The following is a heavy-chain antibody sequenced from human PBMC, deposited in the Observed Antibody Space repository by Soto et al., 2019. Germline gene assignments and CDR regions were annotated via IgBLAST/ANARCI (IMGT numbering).Heavy chain of an antibody. V-gene: IGHV3-48*01. CDR2: ISSSSSTI. CDR3: AILVVAGPIDAFDI. CDR1: GFTFSNYN. Sequence: GGSLRLSCAASGFTFSNYNMNWVRQAPGKGLDWVSYISSSSSTIYYADSVKGRFAISRDNAKNSLYLQMNSLRAEDTAVYYCAILVVAGPIDAFDIWGQGTMVT. J-gene: IGHJ3*02. D-gene: IGHD2-2*01.